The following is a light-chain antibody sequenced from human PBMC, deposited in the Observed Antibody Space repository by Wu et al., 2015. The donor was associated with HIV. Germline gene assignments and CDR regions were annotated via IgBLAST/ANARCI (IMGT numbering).Light chain of an antibody. Sequence: EIVLTQSPDTLSLSPGQRATLSCRSSQSVSASYLAWYQKRPGQPPKLVVYGASKRAANIPDRFGGSGSGTEFMLTITRLEPEDFAVYYCQQHANWPLTFGQGTRLEIK. CDR1: QSVSASY. V-gene: IGKV3D-20*02. J-gene: IGKJ5*01. CDR3: QQHANWPLT. CDR2: GAS.